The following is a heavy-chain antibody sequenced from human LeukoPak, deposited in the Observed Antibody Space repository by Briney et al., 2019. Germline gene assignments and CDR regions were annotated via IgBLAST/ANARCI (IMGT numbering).Heavy chain of an antibody. Sequence: PGGSLRLSCVASGFTFSSYAMSWVRQAPGKGLEWVSAISGSGGSTYYADSVKGRFTISRDNSKSTLYLQMNSLRAEDTAVYYCAKERYSSSWEGFDYWGQGTLVTVSS. J-gene: IGHJ4*02. CDR3: AKERYSSSWEGFDY. D-gene: IGHD6-13*01. CDR2: ISGSGGST. CDR1: GFTFSSYA. V-gene: IGHV3-23*01.